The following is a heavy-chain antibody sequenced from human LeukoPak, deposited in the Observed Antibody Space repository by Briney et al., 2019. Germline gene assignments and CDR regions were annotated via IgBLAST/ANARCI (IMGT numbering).Heavy chain of an antibody. Sequence: SETLSLTCTVSSGSISSGAYYWGWIRQPPGKGLEWIGEINHSGSTNYNPSLKSRVTISVDTSKNQFSLKLSSVTAADTAVYYCARGGGGGYFHLFVYWGQGTLVTVSS. CDR1: SGSISSGAYY. J-gene: IGHJ4*02. V-gene: IGHV4-39*07. CDR2: INHSGST. D-gene: IGHD5-12*01. CDR3: ARGGGGGYFHLFVY.